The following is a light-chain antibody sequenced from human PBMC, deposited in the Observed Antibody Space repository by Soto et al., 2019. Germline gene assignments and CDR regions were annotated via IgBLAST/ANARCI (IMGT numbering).Light chain of an antibody. V-gene: IGKV1-8*01. CDR3: QQYYNYPF. Sequence: AIRMTQSPSSLSASTGDRVTITCRASQGISSYLAWYQQKPGKAPKLLIYAASTLQSGVPSRFSGSGSGTDFTLTISCLQSEDFATYYCQQYYNYPFFGGGTKVEIK. CDR2: AAS. CDR1: QGISSY. J-gene: IGKJ4*01.